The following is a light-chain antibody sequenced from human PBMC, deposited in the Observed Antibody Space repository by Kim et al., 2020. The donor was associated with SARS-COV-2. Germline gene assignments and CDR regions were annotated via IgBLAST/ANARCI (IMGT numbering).Light chain of an antibody. CDR3: QQYGSSPPKFT. CDR2: GAS. Sequence: EIVLTQSPGTLSLSPGETATLSCRASQSVSSSYLAWYQHKPGQPPRLLIYGASSRATGISNRFSGSGSGTDFTLTISRLEPEDFAVYYCQQYGSSPPKFTFGQGTKLEI. V-gene: IGKV3-20*01. J-gene: IGKJ2*01. CDR1: QSVSSSY.